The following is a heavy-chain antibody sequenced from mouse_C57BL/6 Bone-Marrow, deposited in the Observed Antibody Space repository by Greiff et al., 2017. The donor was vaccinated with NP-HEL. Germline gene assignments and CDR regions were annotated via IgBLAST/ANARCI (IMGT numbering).Heavy chain of an antibody. J-gene: IGHJ4*01. Sequence: VQLQQSGTVLARPGASVKMSCKTSGYTFTSYWMHWVKQRPGQGLEWIGAIYPGNSDTSYNQKFKGKAKLTAVTSASTAYMELSSLTNEDSAVFYSTYGIYNYTIDNWGQKNSDTASP. CDR2: IYPGNSDT. V-gene: IGHV1-5*01. CDR3: TYGIYNYTIDN. D-gene: IGHD2-1*01. CDR1: GYTFTSYW.